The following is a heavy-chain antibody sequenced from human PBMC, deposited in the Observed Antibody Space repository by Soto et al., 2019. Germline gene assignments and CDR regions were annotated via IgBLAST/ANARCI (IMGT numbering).Heavy chain of an antibody. Sequence: SETLSLTCAVYGGSFSGYYWSWIRQPPGKGLEWIGEINHSGSTNYNPSLKSRVTISVDTSKNQFSLKLSSVTAADTAVYYCARGGRDGDFDYWGQGTLVTVSS. CDR3: ARGGRDGDFDY. CDR1: GGSFSGYY. J-gene: IGHJ4*02. D-gene: IGHD3-10*01. CDR2: INHSGST. V-gene: IGHV4-34*01.